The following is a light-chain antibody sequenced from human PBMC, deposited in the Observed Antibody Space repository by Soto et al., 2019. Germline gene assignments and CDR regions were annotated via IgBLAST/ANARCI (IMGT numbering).Light chain of an antibody. J-gene: IGKJ1*01. CDR3: QQYNNWWT. CDR2: GAS. V-gene: IGKV3-15*01. CDR1: QSVSNN. Sequence: EIVMTQSPATLSVSPGERATLSCRASQSVSNNLAWYQKKPGQAPRLLIYGASTRATGIPARFSGRGSGTEFTLTISGLQSEDFAFYYCQQYNNWWTFGQGTRVDIK.